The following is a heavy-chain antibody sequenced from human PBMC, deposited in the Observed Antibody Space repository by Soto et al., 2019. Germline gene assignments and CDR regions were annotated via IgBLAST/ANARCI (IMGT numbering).Heavy chain of an antibody. V-gene: IGHV4-59*12. CDR2: IYYSGST. CDR3: ARANPVYAVV. D-gene: IGHD2-2*01. J-gene: IGHJ4*02. CDR1: GGSISSYY. Sequence: SETLSLTCTVSGGSISSYYWSWIRQPPGKGLEWIGYIYYSGSTNYNPSLKSRVTISVDRSKNQFSLKLSSVTAADTAVYYCARANPVYAVVWGQGTRVTVSS.